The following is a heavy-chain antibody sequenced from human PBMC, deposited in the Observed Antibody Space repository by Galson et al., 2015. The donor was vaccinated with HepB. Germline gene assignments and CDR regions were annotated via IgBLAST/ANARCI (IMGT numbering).Heavy chain of an antibody. CDR1: GFTFSDNG. Sequence: SLRLSCAASGFTFSDNGMNWVRQAPGKGLEWVSYISSSSGTKYYADSVQGRFTISRDNAKNSLDLQMNSLRDDDTAVYYCARGGTTFRRCDYWGQGTLVTVSS. J-gene: IGHJ4*02. CDR2: ISSSSGTK. CDR3: ARGGTTFRRCDY. D-gene: IGHD1-7*01. V-gene: IGHV3-48*02.